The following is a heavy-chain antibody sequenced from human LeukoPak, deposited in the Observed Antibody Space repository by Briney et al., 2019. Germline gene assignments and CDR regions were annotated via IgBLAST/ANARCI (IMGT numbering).Heavy chain of an antibody. CDR1: EFTFSSYN. V-gene: IGHV3-21*01. J-gene: IGHJ4*02. CDR2: ISSSSAYI. D-gene: IGHD6-13*01. CDR3: ARDLLPSGAAGGFDY. Sequence: GGSLRLSCAASEFTFSSYNMNWVRQAPGKGLEWVSSISSSSAYIYYADSVKGRFTISRDNAKNSLYLQMNSLRAEDTAVYYCARDLLPSGAAGGFDYWGQGTLVTVSS.